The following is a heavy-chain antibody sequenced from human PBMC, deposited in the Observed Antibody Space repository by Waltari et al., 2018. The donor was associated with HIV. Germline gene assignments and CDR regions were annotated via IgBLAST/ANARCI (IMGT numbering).Heavy chain of an antibody. V-gene: IGHV4-38-2*02. D-gene: IGHD1-26*01. Sequence: QVQLQESGPGLVKPSETLSLTCTVSGYSISSGYYWGWIRQPPGKGLEWIGSIYHSGSTYYNPSLKSRVTISVDTSKNQFSLKLSSVTAADTAVYYCAKAGGATTGYWGQGTLVTVSS. CDR2: IYHSGST. CDR3: AKAGGATTGY. J-gene: IGHJ4*02. CDR1: GYSISSGYY.